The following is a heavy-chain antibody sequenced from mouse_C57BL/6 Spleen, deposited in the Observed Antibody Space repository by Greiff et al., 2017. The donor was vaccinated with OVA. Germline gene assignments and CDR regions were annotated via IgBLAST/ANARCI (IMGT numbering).Heavy chain of an antibody. CDR2: INPSNGGT. CDR3: ARLSYYGDYYAMDY. D-gene: IGHD1-1*01. V-gene: IGHV1-53*01. J-gene: IGHJ4*01. Sequence: QVQLQQPGTELVKPGASVKLSCKASGYTFTSYWMHWVKQRPGPGLEWIVNINPSNGGTNYNEKFTIKATLTVDKSSSTAYMQRSSLTSEDSAVYYCARLSYYGDYYAMDYWGQGTSVTVSS. CDR1: GYTFTSYW.